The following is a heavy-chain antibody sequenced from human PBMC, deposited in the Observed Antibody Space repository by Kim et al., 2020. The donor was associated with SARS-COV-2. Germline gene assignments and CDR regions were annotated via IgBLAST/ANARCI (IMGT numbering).Heavy chain of an antibody. V-gene: IGHV5-51*01. D-gene: IGHD6-13*01. CDR3: ARRARVYSSSWYFDY. CDR1: GYSFTSYW. CDR2: IYPGDSDT. J-gene: IGHJ4*02. Sequence: GESLKIYCKGSGYSFTSYWIGWVRQMPGKGLEWMGIIYPGDSDTRYSPSFQGQVTISADKSISTAYLQWSSLKASDTAMYYCARRARVYSSSWYFDYWGQGTLVTVSS.